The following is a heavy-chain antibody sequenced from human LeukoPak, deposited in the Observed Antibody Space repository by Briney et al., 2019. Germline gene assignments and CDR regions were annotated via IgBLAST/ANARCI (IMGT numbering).Heavy chain of an antibody. J-gene: IGHJ4*02. CDR2: ISISSSTI. D-gene: IGHD6-13*01. Sequence: GGSLRLSCAASGFTFSSYSMNWVRQAPGKGLEWVSYISISSSTIYYADSVKGRFTISRDNAKNTLYLQMNSLRAEDTAVYYCARDRDSSSWFPHFDYWGQGTLVTVSS. CDR3: ARDRDSSSWFPHFDY. V-gene: IGHV3-48*01. CDR1: GFTFSSYS.